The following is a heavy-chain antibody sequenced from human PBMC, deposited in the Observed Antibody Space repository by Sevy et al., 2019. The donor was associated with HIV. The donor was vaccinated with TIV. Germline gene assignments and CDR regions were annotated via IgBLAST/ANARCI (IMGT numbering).Heavy chain of an antibody. CDR1: GYTLTKLS. D-gene: IGHD3-3*01. Sequence: ASVKVSYKVSGYTLTKLSMHWVRQAPGKGLQWMGGFDPEDGKTIYAQKFQGRVTMTEDTSTDTAYMELSSLRSEDTAVYYCATLDFWSDYPLYGMDVWGQGTTVTVSS. CDR3: ATLDFWSDYPLYGMDV. V-gene: IGHV1-24*01. CDR2: FDPEDGKT. J-gene: IGHJ6*02.